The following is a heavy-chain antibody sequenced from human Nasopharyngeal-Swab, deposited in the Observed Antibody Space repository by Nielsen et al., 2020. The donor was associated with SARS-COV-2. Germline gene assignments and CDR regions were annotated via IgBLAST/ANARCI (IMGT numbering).Heavy chain of an antibody. CDR3: ATHGSLGYCSGGSCYDY. CDR2: INPGNGSP. J-gene: IGHJ4*02. Sequence: WVRQAPGQGLEGMGWINPGNGSPSYAKKFQGRFTMTRDMSTTTAYTDLSSLTSEDMAVYYYATHGSLGYCSGGSCYDYWGQGTLVTVSS. D-gene: IGHD2-15*01. V-gene: IGHV1-38-4*01.